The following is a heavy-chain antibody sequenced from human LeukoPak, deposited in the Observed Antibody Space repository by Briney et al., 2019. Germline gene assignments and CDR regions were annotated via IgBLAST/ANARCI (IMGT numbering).Heavy chain of an antibody. D-gene: IGHD1-26*01. CDR3: ARGVGAPRWFDP. CDR2: IYHSGST. CDR1: GGSISSGGYS. V-gene: IGHV4-30-2*01. J-gene: IGHJ5*02. Sequence: PSQTLSLTCAVSGGSISSGGYSWSWIRQPPGKGLEWIGYIYHSGSTYYNPSLKSRVTISVDRSKNQFSLKLSSVTAADTAVYYCARGVGAPRWFDPWGQGTLVTVSS.